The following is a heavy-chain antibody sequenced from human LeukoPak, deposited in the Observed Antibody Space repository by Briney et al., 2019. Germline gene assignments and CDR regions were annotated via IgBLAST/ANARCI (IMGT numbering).Heavy chain of an antibody. Sequence: ASVKVSCKASGYTFTGYYMHWVRQAPGQGLEWMGWINPNTGGTNYTQSFQDRVTMTRDTSISTAYMELTRLRSDDTALYYCARTVADTWYYFDFWGQGTLVTVS. CDR1: GYTFTGYY. CDR3: ARTVADTWYYFDF. V-gene: IGHV1-2*02. D-gene: IGHD6-19*01. J-gene: IGHJ4*02. CDR2: INPNTGGT.